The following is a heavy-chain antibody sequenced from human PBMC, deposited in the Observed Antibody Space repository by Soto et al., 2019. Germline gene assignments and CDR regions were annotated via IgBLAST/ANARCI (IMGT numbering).Heavy chain of an antibody. J-gene: IGHJ4*02. Sequence: SGPTLVKPTQTLTLTCTFSGFSLSTSGVGVGWIRQPPGKALEWLALIYWDDDNRYSPSLKSRLTITKDTSKNQVVLTLTNMDPVDTATYYCAHRHPRFDWLFYSHWGQGTLVTVSS. CDR1: GFSLSTSGVG. CDR2: IYWDDDN. CDR3: AHRHPRFDWLFYSH. D-gene: IGHD3-9*01. V-gene: IGHV2-5*02.